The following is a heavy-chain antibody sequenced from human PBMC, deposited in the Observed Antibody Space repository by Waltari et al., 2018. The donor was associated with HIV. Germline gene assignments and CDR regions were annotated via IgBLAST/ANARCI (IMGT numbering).Heavy chain of an antibody. J-gene: IGHJ4*02. CDR1: GNTFTGYY. CDR2: INPDNGGK. Sequence: QVQLVQSGSEVKKPEASVQISCKASGNTFTGYYLSWVRQAPGQGLEWVGWINPDNGGKKYAQKFQGRVTMTRDTSISTAYMELSRLRSDDTAVYYCARDICNGGSCYSYYFDYWGQGTLVTVSS. V-gene: IGHV1-2*02. CDR3: ARDICNGGSCYSYYFDY. D-gene: IGHD2-15*01.